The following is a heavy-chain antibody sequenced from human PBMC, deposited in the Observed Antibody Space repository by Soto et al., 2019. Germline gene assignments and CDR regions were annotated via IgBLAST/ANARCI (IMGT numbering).Heavy chain of an antibody. J-gene: IGHJ4*02. D-gene: IGHD2-2*01. V-gene: IGHV4-39*01. CDR3: ARLIHCKTTSCYFDY. CDR1: GDSIRSGTYS. Sequence: SETLSLTCTVSGDSIRSGTYSWDWIRQSPGKGLEWIGCFWSTGATYYNPSLKGRLTISLDTSKNQFSLNLSSVTAADTAVFYCARLIHCKTTSCYFDYWGQGTLVTVSS. CDR2: FWSTGAT.